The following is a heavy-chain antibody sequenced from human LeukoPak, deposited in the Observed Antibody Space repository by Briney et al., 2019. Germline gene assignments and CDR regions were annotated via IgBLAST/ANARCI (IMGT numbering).Heavy chain of an antibody. CDR2: ISSSGSTI. CDR1: GFTFSDYS. Sequence: GGSLRLSCAASGFTFSDYSMNWVRQAPGKGLEWVSYISSSGSTIYYADSVKGRFTISRDNPKNSLYLQMNSLRAEDTAVYYCARDGNSGYDPDAFDIWGQGTVVTVSS. J-gene: IGHJ3*02. CDR3: ARDGNSGYDPDAFDI. D-gene: IGHD5-12*01. V-gene: IGHV3-48*04.